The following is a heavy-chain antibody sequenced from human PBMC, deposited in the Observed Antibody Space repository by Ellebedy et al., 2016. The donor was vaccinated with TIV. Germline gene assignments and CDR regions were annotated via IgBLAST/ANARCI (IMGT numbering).Heavy chain of an antibody. Sequence: ASVKVSCXASGYPFRNYGVNWVRQAPGQGLEWMGWISGHEENKRYAEKFEGRLKLTIDTSTNTAHMELTGLRSDDTAIFYCARAPGGYITSSRNFDYWGQGTLVTVSS. V-gene: IGHV1-18*01. J-gene: IGHJ4*02. D-gene: IGHD6-6*01. CDR1: GYPFRNYG. CDR3: ARAPGGYITSSRNFDY. CDR2: ISGHEENK.